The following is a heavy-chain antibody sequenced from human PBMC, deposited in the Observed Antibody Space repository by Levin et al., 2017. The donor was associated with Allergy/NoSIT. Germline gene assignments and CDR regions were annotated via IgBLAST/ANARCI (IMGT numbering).Heavy chain of an antibody. CDR1: GFTFSTYA. CDR3: AKDEGAAYYSFDS. J-gene: IGHJ4*02. Sequence: GGSLRLSCAASGFTFSTYAMNWVRQAPGQGLEWVSSVSDGGYYTFYADSVKGRFTISRDNSKHTRYLQMNSLRAEDTALYYCAKDEGAAYYSFDSWGQGALVTVSS. V-gene: IGHV3-23*01. D-gene: IGHD1-26*01. CDR2: VSDGGYYT.